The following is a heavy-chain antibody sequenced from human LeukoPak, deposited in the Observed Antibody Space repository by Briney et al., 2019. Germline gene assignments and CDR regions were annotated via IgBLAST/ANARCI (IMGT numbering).Heavy chain of an antibody. J-gene: IGHJ4*02. V-gene: IGHV3-23*01. CDR1: GFIVRSHY. D-gene: IGHD3-22*01. Sequence: PGGSLRLSCAASGFIVRSHYMSWVRQPPGKGLEWVSGISGSGGSTYHADSVRGRFTISRDNSKNTLYLQMNSLRAEDTAVYYCAAGLIMVNTFDYWGQGTLVTVSS. CDR2: ISGSGGST. CDR3: AAGLIMVNTFDY.